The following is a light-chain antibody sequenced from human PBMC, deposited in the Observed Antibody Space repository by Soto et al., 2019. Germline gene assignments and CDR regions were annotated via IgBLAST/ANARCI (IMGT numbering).Light chain of an antibody. Sequence: EIVLTQSPGTLSLSPGERATLSCRASQTINSTYLAWYQQRPGQAPRLLMYGASNRTIGIPDRFSGRGSGTGFTLTISRLAPEDFAVYYRQQSDTSPWTFGRGTKVD. CDR3: QQSDTSPWT. J-gene: IGKJ3*01. CDR2: GAS. CDR1: QTINSTY. V-gene: IGKV3-20*01.